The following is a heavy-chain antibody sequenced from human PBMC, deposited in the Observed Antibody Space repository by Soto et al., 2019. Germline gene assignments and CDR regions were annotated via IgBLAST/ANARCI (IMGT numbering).Heavy chain of an antibody. CDR2: IRGSGGRT. J-gene: IGHJ4*02. CDR1: GFTFSSYA. V-gene: IGHV3-23*01. CDR3: AKDGYGSGRYRHYVDY. Sequence: EVQLLESGGGLVQPGGSLRLSCAASGFTFSSYAMSWVRQAPGKGLEWVSAIRGSGGRTYYADSVKGRFTISRDNSKNTLYLQMNSLRADDTAVYYCAKDGYGSGRYRHYVDYWGQGTLVTVSS. D-gene: IGHD3-10*01.